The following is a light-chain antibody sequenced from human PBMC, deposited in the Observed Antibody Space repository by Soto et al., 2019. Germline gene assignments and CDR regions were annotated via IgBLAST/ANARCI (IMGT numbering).Light chain of an antibody. Sequence: QSALTQPRSMSGSPGQSVTISCTGTSSDVGGYNYVSWYQQHPDKAPKLMIYDVNKRPSGVPDRFSGSKSGNTASLTISGLQSEDEADYYCCSYAGSYTVVFGGGTNVTVL. J-gene: IGLJ2*01. CDR1: SSDVGGYNY. CDR3: CSYAGSYTVV. CDR2: DVN. V-gene: IGLV2-11*01.